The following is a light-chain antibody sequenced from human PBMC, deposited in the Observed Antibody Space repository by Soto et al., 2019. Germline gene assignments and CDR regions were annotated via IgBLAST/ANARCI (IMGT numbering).Light chain of an antibody. CDR1: QSVSSI. Sequence: EIVMTQAPATLSVSPGERATLSCRASQSVSSILAWYQQKPGQAPRLVIYGASTRATGIPARFSGSGSGTEFTLTISSLQSEDFAVYYCRQYNNWPYTFGQGTKLEIK. CDR2: GAS. V-gene: IGKV3-15*01. CDR3: RQYNNWPYT. J-gene: IGKJ2*01.